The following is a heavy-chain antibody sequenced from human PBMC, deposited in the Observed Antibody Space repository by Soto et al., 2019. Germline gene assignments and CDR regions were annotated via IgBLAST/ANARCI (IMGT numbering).Heavy chain of an antibody. CDR2: ISAYNGNT. Sequence: QVQLVQSGAEVKKPGASVKVSCKASGYTFTSYGISWVRQAPGQGLEWMGWISAYNGNTNYAQKLQGRVTMTTDTNPNTAYMELRSLRSDDTAVYYCARGAVLYYGSGSYTYYFDYWGQGTLVTVSS. D-gene: IGHD3-10*01. CDR1: GYTFTSYG. V-gene: IGHV1-18*01. J-gene: IGHJ4*02. CDR3: ARGAVLYYGSGSYTYYFDY.